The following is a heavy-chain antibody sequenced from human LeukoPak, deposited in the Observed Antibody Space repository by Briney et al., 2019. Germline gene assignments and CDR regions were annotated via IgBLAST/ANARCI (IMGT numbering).Heavy chain of an antibody. CDR1: GFTFSSYS. J-gene: IGHJ4*02. D-gene: IGHD3-22*01. V-gene: IGHV3-64*01. CDR3: ARGRNYDSSGFPVDYFDY. CDR2: ISSKGGST. Sequence: GGSLRLSCAASGFTFSSYSMHWVRQAPGKGLEYVSAISSKGGSTYYANSVKGRFTISRDNSKHTLYLQMGSLRAEDMAVYYCARGRNYDSSGFPVDYFDYLGQGTLVTVSS.